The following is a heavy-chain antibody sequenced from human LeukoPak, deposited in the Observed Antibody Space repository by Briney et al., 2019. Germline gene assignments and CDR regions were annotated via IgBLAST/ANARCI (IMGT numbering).Heavy chain of an antibody. CDR3: ARDHSSGWYPWFDP. CDR1: GDTFTGYY. V-gene: IGHV1-2*02. D-gene: IGHD6-19*01. CDR2: INPNSGGT. J-gene: IGHJ5*02. Sequence: ASVKVSCKASGDTFTGYYMHWVRQAPGQGLEWMGWINPNSGGTNYAQKFQGRVTMTRDTSISTAYMELSRLRSDDTAVYYCARDHSSGWYPWFDPWGQGTLVTVSS.